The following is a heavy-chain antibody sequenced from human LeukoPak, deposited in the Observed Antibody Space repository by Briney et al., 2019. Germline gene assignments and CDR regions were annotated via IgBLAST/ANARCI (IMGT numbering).Heavy chain of an antibody. D-gene: IGHD6-19*01. CDR1: GGSISSYY. J-gene: IGHJ4*02. CDR2: IYYSGST. CDR3: ARSDGGWAFDY. V-gene: IGHV4-59*01. Sequence: SDTLSLTCTVSGGSISSYYWSWIRQPPGKGLEWIGYIYYSGSTNYNPSLKSRVTISVDTSKNQFSLKLSSVTAADTAVYYCARSDGGWAFDYWGQGTLVTVSS.